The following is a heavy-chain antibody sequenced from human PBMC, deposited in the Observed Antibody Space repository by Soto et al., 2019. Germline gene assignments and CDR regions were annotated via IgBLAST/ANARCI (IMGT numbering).Heavy chain of an antibody. D-gene: IGHD2-2*01. Sequence: AAVKVSCKASGYTFTSYAMHWVRQAPGQRLEWMGWINAGNGNTKYSQKFQGRVTITRDTSASTAYMELSSLRSEDTAVYYCARDGYCSSTSCSEFYYYYYGMDVWGQGTTVTVSS. CDR3: ARDGYCSSTSCSEFYYYYYGMDV. J-gene: IGHJ6*02. CDR1: GYTFTSYA. CDR2: INAGNGNT. V-gene: IGHV1-3*01.